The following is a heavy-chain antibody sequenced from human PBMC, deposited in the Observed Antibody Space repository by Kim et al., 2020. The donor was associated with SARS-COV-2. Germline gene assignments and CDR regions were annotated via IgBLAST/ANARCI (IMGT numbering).Heavy chain of an antibody. CDR2: IYYSGST. Sequence: SETLSLTCTVSGGSISSYYWSWIRQPPGKGLEWFGYIYYSGSTNYNPSLKSRVTISVDTSKNQFSLKLSSVTAADTAVYYCARDRGGMSGWFVPWGPGT. J-gene: IGHJ5*02. CDR1: GGSISSYY. CDR3: ARDRGGMSGWFVP. D-gene: IGHD3-16*01. V-gene: IGHV4-59*01.